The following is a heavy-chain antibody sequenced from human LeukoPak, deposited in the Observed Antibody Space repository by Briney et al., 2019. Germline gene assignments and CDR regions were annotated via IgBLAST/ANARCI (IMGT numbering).Heavy chain of an antibody. Sequence: GRSLRLSSPASTLSFSSYGIDWDSHAESNLIEWEAAIRSNGTNKYYADSVKGRFTIYRDKSKNTLYLQMNSLRDEDTAVYYCARDGPYIGYCSSTSCRPYYGMDVWGQGTTVTVSS. CDR1: TLSFSSYG. V-gene: IGHV3-33*01. J-gene: IGHJ6*02. CDR3: ARDGPYIGYCSSTSCRPYYGMDV. D-gene: IGHD2-2*01. CDR2: IRSNGTNK.